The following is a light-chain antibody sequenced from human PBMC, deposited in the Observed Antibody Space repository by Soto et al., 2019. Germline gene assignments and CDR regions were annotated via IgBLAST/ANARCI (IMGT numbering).Light chain of an antibody. Sequence: DIQMTQSPSSLSASVGDRVTITCRASQSISSYLNWYQQKPGKAPKILIYAESSLQSGVPSRFSSSGSVTDFTLTISSLQHEDFATDYYQHETFGPGTKVDIK. J-gene: IGKJ3*01. CDR1: QSISSY. CDR3: QHET. V-gene: IGKV1-39*01. CDR2: AES.